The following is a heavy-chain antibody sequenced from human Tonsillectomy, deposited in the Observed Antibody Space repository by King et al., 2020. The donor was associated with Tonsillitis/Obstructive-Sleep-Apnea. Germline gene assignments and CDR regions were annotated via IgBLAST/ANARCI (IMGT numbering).Heavy chain of an antibody. J-gene: IGHJ5*02. V-gene: IGHV3-30*04. D-gene: IGHD3-22*01. Sequence: VQLVESGGTVVQPGRSLRLSCAASGFSFRTYALHWVRQAPGKGLEWVAAISYDGSTKWYADSVKGRFTISRDNSKNTVFLQVNSLRADDTAVYHCARGNDYDSSAYYLPSWGQGTRVTVSS. CDR3: ARGNDYDSSAYYLPS. CDR1: GFSFRTYA. CDR2: ISYDGSTK.